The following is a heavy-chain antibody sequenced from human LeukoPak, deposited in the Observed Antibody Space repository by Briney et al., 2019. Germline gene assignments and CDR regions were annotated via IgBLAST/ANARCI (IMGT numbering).Heavy chain of an antibody. CDR3: ARGPEQLAFYYYYYGMDV. CDR2: INHSGST. J-gene: IGHJ6*02. Sequence: PSETLSLTCAVYGGSFSGYYWSWIRQPPGKGLEWIGEINHSGSTNYNPSLKSRVTISVDTSKYQFSLKLSSVTAADTAVYYCARGPEQLAFYYYYYGMDVWGQGTTVTVSS. V-gene: IGHV4-34*01. CDR1: GGSFSGYY. D-gene: IGHD6-13*01.